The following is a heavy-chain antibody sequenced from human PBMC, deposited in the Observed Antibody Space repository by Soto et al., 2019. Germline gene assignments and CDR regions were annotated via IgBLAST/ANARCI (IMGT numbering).Heavy chain of an antibody. D-gene: IGHD6-6*01. V-gene: IGHV4-39*07. CDR3: ASSPEYSSSSLPFF. J-gene: IGHJ4*02. CDR2: IYYSGST. Sequence: PSETLSLTCTVSGGSISSSSYYWGWIRQPPGKGLEWIGSIYYSGSTYYNPSLKSRVTISVDTSKNQFSLKLSSVTAADTAVYYCASSPEYSSSSLPFFWGQGTLVTVSS. CDR1: GGSISSSSYY.